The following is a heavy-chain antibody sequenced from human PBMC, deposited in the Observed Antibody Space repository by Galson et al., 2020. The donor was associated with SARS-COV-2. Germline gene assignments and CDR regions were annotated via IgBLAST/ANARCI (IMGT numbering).Heavy chain of an antibody. J-gene: IGHJ6*02. CDR2: INPNSGGT. Sequence: ASVKVSCKASGYTFTGYYMHWVRQAPGQGLEWMGWINPNSGGTNYAQKFQGRVTMTRDTSISTAYMELSRLRSDDTAVYYCARGVYCSGGGWYPHSSHYYYCMDVWGQGTTVTVSS. V-gene: IGHV1-2*02. CDR3: ARGVYCSGGGWYPHSSHYYYCMDV. D-gene: IGHD2-15*01. CDR1: GYTFTGYY.